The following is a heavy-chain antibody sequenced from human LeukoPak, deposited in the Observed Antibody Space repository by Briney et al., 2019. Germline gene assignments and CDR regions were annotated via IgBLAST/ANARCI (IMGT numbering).Heavy chain of an antibody. J-gene: IGHJ4*02. D-gene: IGHD5-18*01. CDR2: ISESGSGT. Sequence: GGSLRLSCAVSGLTFSRYAMSWVRQAPGKGLEWVSAISESGSGTYYADSVKGRFTVSRDNSKDTLSLQMNSLRAEDTAVYYCAKDIAQGYTFGSIEQDYWGQGTLVTVSS. CDR1: GLTFSRYA. V-gene: IGHV3-23*01. CDR3: AKDIAQGYTFGSIEQDY.